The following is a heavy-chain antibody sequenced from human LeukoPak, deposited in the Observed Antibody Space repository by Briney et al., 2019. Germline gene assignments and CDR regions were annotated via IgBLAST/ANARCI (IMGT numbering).Heavy chain of an antibody. J-gene: IGHJ6*02. D-gene: IGHD2-2*01. Sequence: SETLSLTCAVYGGSFSGYYWSWIRQPPGKGLERIGVINHSGSTNYNPSLKSRVTISVDTSKNQFSLKLSSVTAADTAVYYCARGRYCSSTSCYYYYYYGMDVWGQGTTVTVSS. CDR2: INHSGST. V-gene: IGHV4-34*01. CDR3: ARGRYCSSTSCYYYYYYGMDV. CDR1: GGSFSGYY.